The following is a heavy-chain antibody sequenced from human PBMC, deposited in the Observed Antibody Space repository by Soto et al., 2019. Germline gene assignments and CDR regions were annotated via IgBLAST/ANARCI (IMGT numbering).Heavy chain of an antibody. CDR1: GGSFSGYY. V-gene: IGHV4-34*01. Sequence: SATLSLTCSVYGGSFSGYYWSWIRPPPGKGLEWIGEINHSGSTNYNPSLKSRVTISVDTSKNQFSLKLSSVTAADTAVYYCARERRGTVTTGGWFDPWGQGTLVTVSA. J-gene: IGHJ5*02. D-gene: IGHD4-17*01. CDR3: ARERRGTVTTGGWFDP. CDR2: INHSGST.